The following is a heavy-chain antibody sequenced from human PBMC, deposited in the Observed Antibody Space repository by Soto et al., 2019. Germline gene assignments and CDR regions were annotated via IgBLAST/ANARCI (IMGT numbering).Heavy chain of an antibody. D-gene: IGHD3-10*01. CDR2: IIPIFGTA. J-gene: IGHJ5*02. CDR3: ASADRFSLWFGELSS. Sequence: SVKVSCKASGGTFSSYAISWVRQAPGQGLEWMGGIIPIFGTANYAQKFQGRVTITADESTSTAYMELSSLRSEDTAVYYCASADRFSLWFGELSSWGQGTLVTVSS. CDR1: GGTFSSYA. V-gene: IGHV1-69*13.